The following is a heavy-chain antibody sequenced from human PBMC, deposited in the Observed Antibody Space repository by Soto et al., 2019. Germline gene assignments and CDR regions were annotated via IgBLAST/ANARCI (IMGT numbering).Heavy chain of an antibody. CDR1: GGTFSSYA. V-gene: IGHV1-69*01. CDR2: IIPIFGTA. D-gene: IGHD6-13*01. CDR3: SSSVQQLVYHGMDV. J-gene: IGHJ6*02. Sequence: QVQLVQSGAEVKKPGSSVKVSCKASGGTFSSYAISWVRQAPGQGLEWMGGIIPIFGTANYAQKFQGRVTITADESTSTAYMELSSLRSEDKAVYYCSSSVQQLVYHGMDVWGQGTTVTVSS.